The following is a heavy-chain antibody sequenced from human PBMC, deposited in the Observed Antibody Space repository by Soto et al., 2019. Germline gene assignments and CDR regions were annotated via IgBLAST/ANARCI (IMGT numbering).Heavy chain of an antibody. CDR2: ISCSGSTI. CDR3: VRDYAYALDI. J-gene: IGHJ3*02. CDR1: GFTFSTYG. Sequence: GGSLRLSCAASGFTFSTYGMHWVRQAPGKGLEWVAFISCSGSTIYYADSVKGRLTISRDNAKNSLYLQMNSLRAEDTAVYYCVRDYAYALDIRGQGTMVTVSS. D-gene: IGHD4-17*01. V-gene: IGHV3-48*01.